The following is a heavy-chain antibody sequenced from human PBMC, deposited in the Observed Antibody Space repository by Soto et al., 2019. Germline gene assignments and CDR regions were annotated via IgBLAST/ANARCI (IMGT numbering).Heavy chain of an antibody. D-gene: IGHD3-22*01. J-gene: IGHJ4*02. CDR3: ARGPRGYDSSGYYYFDY. V-gene: IGHV3-30-3*01. CDR1: GFTFSSYA. CDR2: ISYDGSNK. Sequence: QVQLVESGGGVVQSGRSLRLSCAASGFTFSSYAMHWVRQAPGKGLEWVAVISYDGSNKYYADSVKGRFTISRDNSKNTLYLQMNSLRAEDTAVYYCARGPRGYDSSGYYYFDYWGQGTLVTVSS.